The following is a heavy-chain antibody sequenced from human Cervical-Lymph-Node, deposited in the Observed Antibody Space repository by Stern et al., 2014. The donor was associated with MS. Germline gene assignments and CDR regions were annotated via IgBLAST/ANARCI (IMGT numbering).Heavy chain of an antibody. Sequence: VQLVQSGAEVMKPGSSVKVSCKASGGTFSSHAINWVRQAPGQGLEWVGGIIPILDTPNYARKFRGRVTITADESTSTAHLALSSLRSDDSAVYYCATPAAVTVGSMDVWGQGTRSSSP. V-gene: IGHV1-69*01. CDR1: GGTFSSHA. D-gene: IGHD2-21*02. CDR2: IIPILDTP. J-gene: IGHJ6*02. CDR3: ATPAAVTVGSMDV.